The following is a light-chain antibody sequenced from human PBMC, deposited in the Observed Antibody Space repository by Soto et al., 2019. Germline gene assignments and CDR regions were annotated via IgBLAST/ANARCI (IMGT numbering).Light chain of an antibody. CDR1: TSNIGAGYD. V-gene: IGLV1-40*01. CDR3: QSYDSSLSSSVV. Sequence: QPVLTQPPSISGAPGQRVSISCTGSTSNIGAGYDVHWYQQFPGTAPKLLMYGNTNRPSGVPDRFSGSKSGTSASLAITGLQAEDEADYYCQSYDSSLSSSVVFGGGTKLTVL. CDR2: GNT. J-gene: IGLJ2*01.